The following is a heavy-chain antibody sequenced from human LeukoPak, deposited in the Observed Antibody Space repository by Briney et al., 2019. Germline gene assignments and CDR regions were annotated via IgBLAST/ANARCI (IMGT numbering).Heavy chain of an antibody. CDR2: ISYDGSNK. CDR3: AKDHGASSGYSYGYTPYYFDY. J-gene: IGHJ4*02. V-gene: IGHV3-30*18. CDR1: GFTFSSYG. Sequence: GRSLRLSCAASGFTFSSYGMHRVRQAPGKGLEWVAVISYDGSNKYYADSVKGRFTISRDNSKNTLYLQMNSLRAEDTAVYYCAKDHGASSGYSYGYTPYYFDYWGQGTLVTVSS. D-gene: IGHD5-18*01.